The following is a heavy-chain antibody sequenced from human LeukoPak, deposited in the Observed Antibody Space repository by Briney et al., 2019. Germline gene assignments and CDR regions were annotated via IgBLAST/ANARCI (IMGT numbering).Heavy chain of an antibody. J-gene: IGHJ6*03. V-gene: IGHV3-43D*04. CDR2: MSWDGGST. D-gene: IGHD6-19*01. Sequence: GGSLRLSCAASGFTFDDYAMHWVRQAPGKGLEWVSLMSWDGGSTYYADSVKGRFTISRDNNKNSLYLQMNSLRAEDTALYYCAKDATYGSGWYASYYYSMDAWGKGTTVTVSS. CDR3: AKDATYGSGWYASYYYSMDA. CDR1: GFTFDDYA.